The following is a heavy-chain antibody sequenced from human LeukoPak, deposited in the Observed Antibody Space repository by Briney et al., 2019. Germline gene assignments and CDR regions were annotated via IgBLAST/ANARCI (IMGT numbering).Heavy chain of an antibody. CDR2: MNPNSGNT. Sequence: ASVKVSCKASGYTFTSYDINWVRQATGQGLEWMGWMNPNSGNTGYPQKFQGRVTMTRNTSISTTYMELSSLRSEDTAVYYCARGRIGGYSYGYDLDYWGQGTLVTVSS. J-gene: IGHJ4*02. V-gene: IGHV1-8*01. CDR1: GYTFTSYD. D-gene: IGHD5-18*01. CDR3: ARGRIGGYSYGYDLDY.